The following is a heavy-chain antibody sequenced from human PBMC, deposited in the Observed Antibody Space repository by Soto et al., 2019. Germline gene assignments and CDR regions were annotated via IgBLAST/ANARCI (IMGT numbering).Heavy chain of an antibody. D-gene: IGHD3-3*01. V-gene: IGHV3-9*01. CDR3: AKSSFVTIFGVVDY. Sequence: EVQLVESGGGLVQPGRSLRLSCAASGFTFDDYAMHWVRQAPGKGLEWVSGISWNSGSIGYADSVKGRFTISRDNAKNSLYLQMNSLRADDTALYYCAKSSFVTIFGVVDYWGQGTLVTVSS. CDR1: GFTFDDYA. J-gene: IGHJ4*02. CDR2: ISWNSGSI.